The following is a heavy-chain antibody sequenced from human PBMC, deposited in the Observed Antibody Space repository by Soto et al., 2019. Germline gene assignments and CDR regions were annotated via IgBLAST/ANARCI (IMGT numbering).Heavy chain of an antibody. CDR3: ARASRPTVTYLDY. D-gene: IGHD2-21*02. CDR2: ISYDGNNK. V-gene: IGHV3-30-3*01. J-gene: IGHJ4*02. Sequence: QVQLVESGGGVVQPGRSLRLSCAASGFTFSSYAMHWVRQAPGKGLEWVALISYDGNNKYYADSVKGRFTISRDNSKNTLYLQMNSLRAEDTAVYYCARASRPTVTYLDYWGQGTLVTVSS. CDR1: GFTFSSYA.